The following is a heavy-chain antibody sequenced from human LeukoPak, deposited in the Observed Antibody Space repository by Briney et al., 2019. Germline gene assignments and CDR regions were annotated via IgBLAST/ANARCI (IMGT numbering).Heavy chain of an antibody. D-gene: IGHD2-2*01. CDR1: GGTFSSYA. J-gene: IGHJ6*03. Sequence: GASVKVSCKASGGTFSSYAISWVRQAPGQGLEWMGGIIPIFGTANYAQKFQGRVTITTDESTSTAYMELSSLRSEDTAVYYCARAVVPAAMGIDYYYYMDVWGKGTTVTVSS. V-gene: IGHV1-69*05. CDR3: ARAVVPAAMGIDYYYYMDV. CDR2: IIPIFGTA.